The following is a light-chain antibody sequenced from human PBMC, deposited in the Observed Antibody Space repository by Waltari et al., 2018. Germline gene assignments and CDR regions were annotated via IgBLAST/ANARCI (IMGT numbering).Light chain of an antibody. CDR1: SSDVGSYSY. J-gene: IGLJ2*01. V-gene: IGLV2-14*03. CDR3: SSYTNTSPYVL. CDR2: DVG. Sequence: HSALTQPASVSGSPGQSISISCTGTSSDVGSYSYVSWYQQQPGTAPKLMVYDVGFRPSRVSDRFSGSKSGNTASLTISGLQAEDEATYYCSSYTNTSPYVLFGGGTKLTVL.